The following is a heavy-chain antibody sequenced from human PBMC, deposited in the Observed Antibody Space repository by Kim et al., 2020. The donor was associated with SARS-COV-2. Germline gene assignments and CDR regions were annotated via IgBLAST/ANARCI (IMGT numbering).Heavy chain of an antibody. Sequence: TYYADALEGRFTIYRVNYRNTLYLQMSSLRADDTAVYYCAKMTPNYFDYWGQGTPVTVSS. CDR2: T. J-gene: IGHJ4*02. V-gene: IGHV3-23*01. CDR3: AKMTPNYFDY.